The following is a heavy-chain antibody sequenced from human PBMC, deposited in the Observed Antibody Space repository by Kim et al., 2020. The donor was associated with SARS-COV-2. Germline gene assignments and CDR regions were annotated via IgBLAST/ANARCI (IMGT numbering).Heavy chain of an antibody. CDR2: ISGSGGST. J-gene: IGHJ6*02. CDR3: AKRRSNYYYYGMDV. V-gene: IGHV3-23*01. CDR1: GFTFSSYA. Sequence: GGSLRLSCAASGFTFSSYAMSWVRQAPGKGLEWVSAISGSGGSTYYADSVKGRFTIYRDNSKNTLYLQMNSLRAEDTAVYYCAKRRSNYYYYGMDVWGQGTTVTVSS.